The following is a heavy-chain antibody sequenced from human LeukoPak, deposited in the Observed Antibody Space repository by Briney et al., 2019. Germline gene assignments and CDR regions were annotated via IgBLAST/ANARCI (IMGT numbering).Heavy chain of an antibody. CDR2: IYYSGST. J-gene: IGHJ1*01. CDR1: GGSISTYH. CDR3: ASGGRATGRNFQH. V-gene: IGHV4-59*12. D-gene: IGHD3-10*01. Sequence: PSETLSLTCTASGGSISTYHWSWIRQPPGKGLEWIGYIYYSGSTNYSPSLKSRLTISVDTSKNQFSLKLSSVTAADTAVYYCASGGRATGRNFQHWGQGTLVTVSS.